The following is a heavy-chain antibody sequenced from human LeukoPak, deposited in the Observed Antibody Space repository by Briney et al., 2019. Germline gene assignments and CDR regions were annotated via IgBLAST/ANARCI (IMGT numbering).Heavy chain of an antibody. V-gene: IGHV3-30-3*01. J-gene: IGHJ3*02. Sequence: GGSLRLSCAASGFTFSSYAMHWVRQAPGKGLEWVAVISYDGSNKYYADSVKGRFTISRDNSKNTLYLQMNSLRAEDTAVYYCARDEARWEPLRGPGGAFDIWGQGTMVTVSS. CDR1: GFTFSSYA. D-gene: IGHD1-26*01. CDR3: ARDEARWEPLRGPGGAFDI. CDR2: ISYDGSNK.